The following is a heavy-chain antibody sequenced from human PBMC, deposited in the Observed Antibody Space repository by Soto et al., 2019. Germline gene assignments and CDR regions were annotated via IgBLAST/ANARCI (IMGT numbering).Heavy chain of an antibody. CDR2: ISYSGST. J-gene: IGHJ3*01. D-gene: IGHD2-8*01. CDR3: ARSAQWDGFDP. V-gene: IGHV4-31*03. CDR1: AGSISTINYY. Sequence: QVQLQESGPGLVRPSQTLSLTCTVSAGSISTINYYWSWIRQHPEKGLEWIGYISYSGSTFYHSSLKRRVTISLDTSKKQCSLTLTSVTAADTAVYYCARSAQWDGFDPWGQGTMVTVSS.